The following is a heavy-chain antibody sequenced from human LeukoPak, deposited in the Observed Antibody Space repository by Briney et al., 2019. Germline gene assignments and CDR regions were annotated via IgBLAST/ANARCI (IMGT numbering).Heavy chain of an antibody. J-gene: IGHJ5*02. Sequence: SETLSLTCTVSGGFISPYFLHWIRQPPGKGLEWIGYISYTGSTNYNPSLKSRVTISVDTSKKQFSLQMTSVTAADTAVYYCARDDYRGVTNFDPWGQGTLVTVSS. CDR1: GGFISPYF. D-gene: IGHD3-10*01. CDR3: ARDDYRGVTNFDP. V-gene: IGHV4-59*01. CDR2: ISYTGST.